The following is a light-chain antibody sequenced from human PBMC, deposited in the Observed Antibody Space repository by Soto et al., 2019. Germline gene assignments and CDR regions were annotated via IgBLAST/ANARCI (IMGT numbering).Light chain of an antibody. V-gene: IGKV1-5*03. Sequence: DIQMTQSPSTLSASVGDRVTITCRASQKISTWLAWFQQKPGEAPKLLIYKTSHLESGVPSRFSGTGSGTEFTLSIINLQPDDFATCYCQQYNTYSQMYPFGQGTRLEIK. CDR3: QQYNTYSQMYP. CDR2: KTS. J-gene: IGKJ2*01. CDR1: QKISTW.